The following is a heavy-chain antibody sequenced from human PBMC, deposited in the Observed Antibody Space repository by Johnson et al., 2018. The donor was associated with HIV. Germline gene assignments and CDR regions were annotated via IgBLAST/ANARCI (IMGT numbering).Heavy chain of an antibody. CDR2: ISYDGSNK. CDR1: GFTFSSYA. Sequence: QVQLVESGGGLVQPGGSLRLSCAASGFTFSSYAMSWVRQAPGKGLEWVAVISYDGSNKYYADSVKGRFTISRDSSKNTLYLQMNSLRAEDTAVYYCAREGEPDGFDIWGQGTMVTVSS. CDR3: AREGEPDGFDI. J-gene: IGHJ3*02. D-gene: IGHD3-16*01. V-gene: IGHV3-30-3*01.